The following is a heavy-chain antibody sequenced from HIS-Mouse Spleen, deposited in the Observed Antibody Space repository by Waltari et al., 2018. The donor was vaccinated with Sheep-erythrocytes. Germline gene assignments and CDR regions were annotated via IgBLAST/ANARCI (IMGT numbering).Heavy chain of an antibody. CDR3: ARISSRDYYDSSGYYYSDAFDI. CDR1: GGSISSYY. D-gene: IGHD3-22*01. CDR2: IYYSGST. Sequence: QVQLQESGPGLVKPSETLSLTCTVSGGSISSYYWLHQWIGYIYYSGSTNYNPSLKSRVTISVDTSKNQFSLKLSSVTAADTAVYYCARISSRDYYDSSGYYYSDAFDIWGQGTMVTVSS. J-gene: IGHJ3*02. V-gene: IGHV4-59*08.